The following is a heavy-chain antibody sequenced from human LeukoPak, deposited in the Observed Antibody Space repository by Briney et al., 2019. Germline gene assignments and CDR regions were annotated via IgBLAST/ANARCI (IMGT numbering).Heavy chain of an antibody. Sequence: GGSLRLSCAASGFTFSSYSMNWVRQAPGKGLEWVSSISSSSSYIYYADSVKGRFTISRDNAKNSLYLQMNSLRAEDTAVYYCARDLRGFGELWEWGQGTLVTVSS. V-gene: IGHV3-21*01. D-gene: IGHD3-10*01. CDR3: ARDLRGFGELWE. CDR2: ISSSSSYI. CDR1: GFTFSSYS. J-gene: IGHJ4*02.